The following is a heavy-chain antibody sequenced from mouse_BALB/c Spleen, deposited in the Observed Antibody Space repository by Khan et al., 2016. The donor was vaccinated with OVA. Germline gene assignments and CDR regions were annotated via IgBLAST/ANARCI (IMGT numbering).Heavy chain of an antibody. CDR3: ARSYDYDVGGFAY. D-gene: IGHD2-4*01. CDR2: IWTGGIT. J-gene: IGHJ3*01. Sequence: VKLLESGPGLVAPSQSLSITCTVSGFSLSNSGVHWVRQPPGKGLEWLGVIWTGGITNYNSALMSSLSISKDNSKSQVVLKKNRLQTDDTAIYXCARSYDYDVGGFAYWGHGTLVTVSA. V-gene: IGHV2-9*02. CDR1: GFSLSNSG.